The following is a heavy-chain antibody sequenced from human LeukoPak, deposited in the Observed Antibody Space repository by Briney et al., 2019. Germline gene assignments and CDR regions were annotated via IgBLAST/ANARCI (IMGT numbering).Heavy chain of an antibody. V-gene: IGHV3-11*01. Sequence: GGSXRXSXAXSGFSFSDYYMKWIRQAPGKGLEWVSYISSSGSTIYYADSVKGRFTISRDNAKNSLYLQMNSLRAEDTALYYCAGGRSTFYGMDVWGQGTTVTVSS. CDR3: AGGRSTFYGMDV. D-gene: IGHD2-2*01. J-gene: IGHJ6*02. CDR1: GFSFSDYY. CDR2: ISSSGSTI.